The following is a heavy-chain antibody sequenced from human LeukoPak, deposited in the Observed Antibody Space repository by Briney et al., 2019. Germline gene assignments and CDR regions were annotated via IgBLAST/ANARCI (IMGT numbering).Heavy chain of an antibody. D-gene: IGHD6-19*01. V-gene: IGHV3-30*02. J-gene: IGHJ4*02. CDR2: IRYDGSNK. CDR1: GFTFSSDG. Sequence: SGGSLRLSCAASGFTFSSDGMHWVRQAPGKGLEWVAFIRYDGSNKYYADSVKGRFTISRDNSKNTLYLQMNSLRAEDTAVYYCAKDSPYSSGWEYYFDYWGQGTLVTVSS. CDR3: AKDSPYSSGWEYYFDY.